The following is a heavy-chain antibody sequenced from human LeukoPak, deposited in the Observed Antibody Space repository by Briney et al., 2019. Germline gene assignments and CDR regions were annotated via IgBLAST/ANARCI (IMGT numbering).Heavy chain of an antibody. J-gene: IGHJ4*02. CDR1: GYTFTSYG. Sequence: ASVKVSCKASGYTFTSYGISWVRQAPGQGLEWMGWISAYNGNTNYAQKLQGRVTMTTDTSTSTAYMELRSLRSDDTAVYYCARDNIDCSSTSCHPGFDYWGQGTLVPASS. CDR3: ARDNIDCSSTSCHPGFDY. V-gene: IGHV1-18*01. CDR2: ISAYNGNT. D-gene: IGHD2-2*01.